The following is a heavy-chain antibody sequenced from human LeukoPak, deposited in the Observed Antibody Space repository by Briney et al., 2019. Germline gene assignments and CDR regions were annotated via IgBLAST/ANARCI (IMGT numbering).Heavy chain of an antibody. J-gene: IGHJ3*02. Sequence: GVSLRLSCAASGFTFSRYWMHWVRQAPGKGPVWVSRINSDGSSTSYADSVKGRFTISRDNAKNTLYLQMNSLRAEDTAVYYCARESLTDIVVVGAFDIWGQGTMVTVSS. V-gene: IGHV3-74*01. CDR2: INSDGSST. CDR1: GFTFSRYW. D-gene: IGHD2-15*01. CDR3: ARESLTDIVVVGAFDI.